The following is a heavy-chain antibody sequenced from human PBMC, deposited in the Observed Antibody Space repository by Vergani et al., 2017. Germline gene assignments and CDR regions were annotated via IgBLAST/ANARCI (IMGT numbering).Heavy chain of an antibody. J-gene: IGHJ6*02. Sequence: QVQLQESGPGLVKPSQTLSLTCTVSGGSISSGSYYWGWIRQPPGKGLEWIGSIYYSGSTYYNPSLKSRVTISVDTSKNQFSLKLSSVTAADTAVYYCARDFEAARSDNFYYGMDVWGQGTTVTVSS. CDR3: ARDFEAARSDNFYYGMDV. V-gene: IGHV4-39*07. CDR1: GGSISSGSYY. D-gene: IGHD6-6*01. CDR2: IYYSGST.